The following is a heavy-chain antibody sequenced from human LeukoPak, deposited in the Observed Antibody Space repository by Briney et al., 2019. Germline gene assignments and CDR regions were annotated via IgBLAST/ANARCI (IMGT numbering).Heavy chain of an antibody. CDR1: GFTFSDYA. D-gene: IGHD2-2*01. CDR3: ARHTAMSLFAEFDY. J-gene: IGHJ4*02. Sequence: PGGSLRLSCAASGFTFSDYAMHWVRQAPGKGLEWVAIISYDGSNKYYADSVKGRFTISRDNSKNTLYLQMNSLRAEDTAVYYCARHTAMSLFAEFDYWGQGTLVTVSS. V-gene: IGHV3-30-3*01. CDR2: ISYDGSNK.